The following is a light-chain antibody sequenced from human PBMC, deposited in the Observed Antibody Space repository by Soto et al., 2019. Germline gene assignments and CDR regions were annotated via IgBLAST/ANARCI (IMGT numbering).Light chain of an antibody. J-gene: IGKJ4*01. V-gene: IGKV3-15*01. CDR2: GAF. CDR1: QSVSSN. CDR3: QQYKNWPPLT. Sequence: EIAMTQSPATLSVSPGERVTLSCRASQSVSSNLAWYQQKPGQAPRLLIYGAFTRATGIPARFSGSGSGTEFTLTISSLQSEDFAVYYCQQYKNWPPLTFGGGTKVEIK.